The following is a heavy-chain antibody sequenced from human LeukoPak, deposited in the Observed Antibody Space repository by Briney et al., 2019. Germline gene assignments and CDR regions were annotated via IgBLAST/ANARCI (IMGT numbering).Heavy chain of an antibody. V-gene: IGHV3-7*01. CDR1: GFTFSSYW. J-gene: IGHJ4*02. D-gene: IGHD3-9*01. CDR2: IKQDGSEK. CDR3: ARSLRYFDWLHTSYYFDY. Sequence: PGGSLRLSCAASGFTFSSYWMSWARQAPGKGLEWVANIKQDGSEKYYVDSVKGRFTISRDNAKNSLYLQMNSLRAEDTAVYYCARSLRYFDWLHTSYYFDYWGQGTLVTVSS.